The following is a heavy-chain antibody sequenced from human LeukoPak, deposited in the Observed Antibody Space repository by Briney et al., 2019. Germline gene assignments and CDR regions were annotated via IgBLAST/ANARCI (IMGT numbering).Heavy chain of an antibody. CDR1: GGSFSGYY. CDR3: AGGVWIIGYCSSTSCYTYYFDY. D-gene: IGHD2-2*02. V-gene: IGHV4-34*01. Sequence: PSETPSLTCAVYGGSFSGYYWSWIRQPPGKGLEWIGEINHSGSTNYNPSLKSRVTISVDTSKNQFSLKLSSVTAADTAVYYCAGGVWIIGYCSSTSCYTYYFDYWGQGTLVTVSS. J-gene: IGHJ4*02. CDR2: INHSGST.